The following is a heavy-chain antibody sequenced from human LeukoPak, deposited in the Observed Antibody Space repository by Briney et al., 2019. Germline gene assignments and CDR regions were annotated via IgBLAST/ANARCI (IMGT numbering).Heavy chain of an antibody. Sequence: PGGSLRLSCAASGVTVNSNYMTWVRQAPENGLEWVSIKYSGSSTYYADSVRGRCTISRENSKNTLHLQVIRLGADDTAGYYCARGAAGRQLHFDFWGRGPVLTVS. V-gene: IGHV3-53*01. CDR2: KYSGSST. CDR1: GVTVNSNY. J-gene: IGHJ4*02. CDR3: ARGAAGRQLHFDF. D-gene: IGHD6-13*01.